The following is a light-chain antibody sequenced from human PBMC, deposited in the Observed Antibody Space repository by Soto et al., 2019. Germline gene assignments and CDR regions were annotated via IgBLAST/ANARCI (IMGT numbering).Light chain of an antibody. CDR2: DIS. CDR1: QSLTNPY. V-gene: IGKV3-20*01. Sequence: GLTQSPGTLSLSPGYRATLFCMAIQSLTNPYIACYHLKPRQAPRLLIYDISSRATGITDRFSGSVSGTDFTLTITRLEPEDFAVFYCQQYGSSGTFGQGTKVDIK. J-gene: IGKJ1*01. CDR3: QQYGSSGT.